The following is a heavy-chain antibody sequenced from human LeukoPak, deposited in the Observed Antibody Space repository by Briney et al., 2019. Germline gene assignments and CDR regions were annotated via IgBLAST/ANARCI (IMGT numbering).Heavy chain of an antibody. CDR1: GFTVSNNY. CDR2: IYSDGST. CDR3: ARIYH. Sequence: GGSLRLSCAASGFTVSNNYMSWVRQALGKGLEWVSVIYSDGSTYYADSVKGRFTISRDNSKNTVFLQTNSLRAEDTAVYYCARIYHWGQGTLVTVSS. V-gene: IGHV3-53*01. J-gene: IGHJ4*02. D-gene: IGHD5-12*01.